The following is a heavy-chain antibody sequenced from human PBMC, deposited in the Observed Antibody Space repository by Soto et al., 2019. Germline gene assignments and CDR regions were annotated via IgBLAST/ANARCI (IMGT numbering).Heavy chain of an antibody. J-gene: IGHJ4*02. Sequence: LRLSCEPSGFTVSSNYMNWVRQAPGNGLERASIIYKNGDTFYADSAKGRFTISRDNFKNTLYLQMNSPRAEATAANFSARDLDDCGCDCYSFDYWGQGILVTVSS. CDR2: IYKNGDT. D-gene: IGHD2-21*02. CDR3: ARDLDDCGCDCYSFDY. V-gene: IGHV3-66*01. CDR1: GFTVSSNY.